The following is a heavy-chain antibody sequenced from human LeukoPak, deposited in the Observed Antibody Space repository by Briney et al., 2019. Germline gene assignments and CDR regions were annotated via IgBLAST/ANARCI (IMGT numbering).Heavy chain of an antibody. J-gene: IGHJ3*02. V-gene: IGHV4-34*01. CDR3: ARETPSSCAFDI. CDR1: GGSFSGYY. Sequence: SETLSLTCAVYGGSFSGYYWSWIRQPPGKGLEWIGEINHSGSTNYNPSLKSRVTISVDTSKNQFSLKLSSVTAADTAVYYCARETPSSCAFDIWGQGTMVTVSS. CDR2: INHSGST.